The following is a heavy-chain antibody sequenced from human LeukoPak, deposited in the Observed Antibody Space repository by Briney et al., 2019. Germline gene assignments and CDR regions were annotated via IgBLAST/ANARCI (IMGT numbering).Heavy chain of an antibody. V-gene: IGHV4-59*01. CDR2: IYYSGST. CDR3: ARRHPNSSRLSRPMYFDY. D-gene: IGHD6-13*01. Sequence: SETLSLTCTVSGGSISSYYWSWIRQPPGKGLEWIGYIYYSGSTNYNPSLKSRVTISVDTSKNQFPLKLSSVTAADTAVYYCARRHPNSSRLSRPMYFDYWGQGTLVTVSS. J-gene: IGHJ4*02. CDR1: GGSISSYY.